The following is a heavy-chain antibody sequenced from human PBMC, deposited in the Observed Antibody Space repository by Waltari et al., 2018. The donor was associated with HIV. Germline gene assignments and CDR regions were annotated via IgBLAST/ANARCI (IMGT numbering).Heavy chain of an antibody. CDR3: ARVMTTVTSNWFDP. D-gene: IGHD4-4*01. V-gene: IGHV1-18*01. CDR2: ISAYNGNT. CDR1: GYPFTSYG. Sequence: QVQLVQSGAEVKKPGASVKVSCKASGYPFTSYGISWGRQAPGPGLEWMGWISAYNGNTNYAQKLQGRVTMTTDTSTSTAYMELRSLRSDDTAVYYCARVMTTVTSNWFDPWGQGTLVTVSS. J-gene: IGHJ5*02.